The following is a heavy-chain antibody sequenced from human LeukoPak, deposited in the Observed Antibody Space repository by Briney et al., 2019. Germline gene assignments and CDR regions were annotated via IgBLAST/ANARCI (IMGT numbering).Heavy chain of an antibody. CDR2: ISGSGGST. D-gene: IGHD3-22*01. CDR3: AKGDNYYDSSGYDY. CDR1: GFTFSSYA. J-gene: IGHJ4*02. Sequence: GGSLRLSCAASGFTFSSYAMSWVRQAPGKGLEWVSVISGSGGSTYYADSVKGRFTISRDNSKNTLYLQMNSLRAEDTAVYYCAKGDNYYDSSGYDYWGQGTLVTVSS. V-gene: IGHV3-23*01.